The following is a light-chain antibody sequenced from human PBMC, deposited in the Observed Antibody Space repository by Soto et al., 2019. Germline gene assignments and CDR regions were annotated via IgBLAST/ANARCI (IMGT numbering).Light chain of an antibody. CDR2: EVS. Sequence: QSVLTQPASVSGSPGQSITISCTGTSSDIGGYKYVSWYQQHPGIAPKLMIYEVSNRPSGVSNRFSGSKSGNTASLTISGHQAEDEADYYCCSYTRRSTRVFGGGTKLTVL. V-gene: IGLV2-14*01. CDR3: CSYTRRSTRV. CDR1: SSDIGGYKY. J-gene: IGLJ2*01.